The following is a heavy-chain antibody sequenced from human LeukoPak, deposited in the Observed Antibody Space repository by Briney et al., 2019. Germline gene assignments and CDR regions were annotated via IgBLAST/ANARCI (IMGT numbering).Heavy chain of an antibody. D-gene: IGHD2-2*01. CDR2: INQDESEK. V-gene: IGHV3-7*03. Sequence: PGGSLRLSCAASGFTFSSYWMSWVRQAPGKGLEWVANINQDESEKYYVDSVKGRFTISRDNAKKSLFLQMNSLRAEDTAVYYCARKPAPAFDYWGQGTLVTVSS. J-gene: IGHJ4*02. CDR1: GFTFSSYW. CDR3: ARKPAPAFDY.